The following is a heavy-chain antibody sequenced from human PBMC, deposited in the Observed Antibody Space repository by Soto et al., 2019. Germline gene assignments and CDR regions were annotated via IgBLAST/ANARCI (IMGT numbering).Heavy chain of an antibody. V-gene: IGHV3-66*01. D-gene: IGHD2-21*02. CDR2: IYSGGNT. J-gene: IGHJ5*02. CDR3: ARSGGNYWFDP. Sequence: GGSLRLSCAASGFTFSSYWMYWVRQAPGKGLVWVSVIYSGGNTYYADSVKGRFTISRDNSKNTLYLQMNSLRAGDTAVYYCARSGGNYWFDPWGQGTLVTVSS. CDR1: GFTFSSYW.